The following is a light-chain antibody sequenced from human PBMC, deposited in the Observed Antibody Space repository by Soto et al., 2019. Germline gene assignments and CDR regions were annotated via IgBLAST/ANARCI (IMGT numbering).Light chain of an antibody. CDR2: GTS. Sequence: VLTQSPGTLSLSPGERATLSCRASQNVGSRYLAWYQQKPGQAPRLLIYGTSNRATGIPDRFSGSGSGTDFSLTIGSLEPGDLAVYYCQQYGSSPRTFGQGTKVEIK. CDR3: QQYGSSPRT. CDR1: QNVGSRY. V-gene: IGKV3-20*01. J-gene: IGKJ1*01.